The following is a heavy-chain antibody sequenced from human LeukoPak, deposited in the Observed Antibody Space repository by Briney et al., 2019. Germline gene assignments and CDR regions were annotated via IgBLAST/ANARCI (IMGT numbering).Heavy chain of an antibody. CDR1: GFTFSSYS. D-gene: IGHD2-15*01. V-gene: IGHV3-21*01. Sequence: GGSLRPSCAASGFTFSSYSMNWVRQAPGKGLEWVSSISSSSSYIYYADSVKGRFTISRDNAKNSLYLQMNSLRAEDTAVYYCARELVAAYGAFDIWGQGTMVTVSS. CDR3: ARELVAAYGAFDI. J-gene: IGHJ3*02. CDR2: ISSSSSYI.